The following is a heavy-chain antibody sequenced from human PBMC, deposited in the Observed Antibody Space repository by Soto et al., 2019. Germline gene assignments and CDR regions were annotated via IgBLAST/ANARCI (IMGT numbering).Heavy chain of an antibody. V-gene: IGHV4-59*08. CDR1: GGSIDSDY. CDR2: VYRGGA. D-gene: IGHD2-2*01. Sequence: SETLSLTCTVSGGSIDSDYWSWIRQAPGKGLEWIGYVYRGGANYNPSLKSRITISIDTSKNEFSLTLTSVTAADTALYYCAKHWRTAAAVTHTSDCCGQGTLVTVSS. J-gene: IGHJ4*02. CDR3: AKHWRTAAAVTHTSDC.